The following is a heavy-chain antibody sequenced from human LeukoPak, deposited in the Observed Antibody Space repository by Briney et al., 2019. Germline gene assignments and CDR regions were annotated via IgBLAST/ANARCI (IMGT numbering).Heavy chain of an antibody. D-gene: IGHD3-10*01. J-gene: IGHJ6*03. V-gene: IGHV4-4*07. CDR1: GGSISSYY. Sequence: SETLSLTCTVSGGSISSYYWSWIRQPAGKGLEWIGRIYTSGSTNYNPSLKSRVTMSVDTSKNQFSLKLSSVTAADTAVYYCARDGKDLLLWFGEQDLYYYYMDVWGKGTTVTVSS. CDR2: IYTSGST. CDR3: ARDGKDLLLWFGEQDLYYYYMDV.